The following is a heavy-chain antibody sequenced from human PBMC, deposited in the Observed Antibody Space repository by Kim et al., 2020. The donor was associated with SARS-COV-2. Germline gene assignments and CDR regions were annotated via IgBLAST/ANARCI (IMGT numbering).Heavy chain of an antibody. CDR2: IVVGSGNT. J-gene: IGHJ6*02. CDR1: GFTFTSSA. CDR3: AAGGGGRVRRGNSAPHSCGMDV. V-gene: IGHV1-58*01. D-gene: IGHD2-15*01. Sequence: SVKVSCKASGFTFTSSAVQWVRQARGQRLEWIGWIVVGSGNTNYAQKFQERVTINRDMSTSTAYMELSSLRSEDTAVYYCAAGGGGRVRRGNSAPHSCGMDVWGQGTTVTVSS.